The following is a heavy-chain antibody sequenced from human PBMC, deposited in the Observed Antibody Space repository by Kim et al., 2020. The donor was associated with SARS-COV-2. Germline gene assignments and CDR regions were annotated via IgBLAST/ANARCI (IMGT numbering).Heavy chain of an antibody. CDR3: ARVSEDYGSGSYYYYYYYGMDV. J-gene: IGHJ6*02. V-gene: IGHV3-7*03. CDR1: GFTFSSYW. CDR2: IKQDGSEK. D-gene: IGHD3-10*01. Sequence: GGSLRLSCAASGFTFSSYWMSWVRQAPGKGLEWVANIKQDGSEKYYVDSVKGRFTISRDNAKNSLYLQMNSLRAEDTAVYYCARVSEDYGSGSYYYYYYYGMDVWGQGTTVTVSS.